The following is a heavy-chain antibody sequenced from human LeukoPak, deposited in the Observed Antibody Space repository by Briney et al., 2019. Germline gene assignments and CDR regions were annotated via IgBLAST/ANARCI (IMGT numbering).Heavy chain of an antibody. V-gene: IGHV1-69*06. J-gene: IGHJ4*02. CDR2: IIPIFGAA. D-gene: IGHD2-21*02. CDR3: ARSSVVTAMVHLEY. Sequence: SVKVSCKASGGTFTSYAIGWVRQAPGQGLEWMGGIIPIFGAANYAQKFQGRVTITADKSTSTSYMELSSLRSEDTAVYYCARSSVVTAMVHLEYWGQGTLVTVSS. CDR1: GGTFTSYA.